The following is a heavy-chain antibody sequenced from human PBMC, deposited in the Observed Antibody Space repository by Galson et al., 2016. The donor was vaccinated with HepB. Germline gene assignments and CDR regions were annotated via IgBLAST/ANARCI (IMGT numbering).Heavy chain of an antibody. Sequence: SLRLSCAASGFTFSSYAMNWVRQPPGKGLEWVAIISYDGSNKYYADSVKGRFIISRDNSKNTLYLQMSSLRAEDTAVYYCAKDVWRGSGTDYYGMDVWGQGTTVTVSS. V-gene: IGHV3-30*18. CDR2: ISYDGSNK. CDR1: GFTFSSYA. D-gene: IGHD1-1*01. J-gene: IGHJ6*02. CDR3: AKDVWRGSGTDYYGMDV.